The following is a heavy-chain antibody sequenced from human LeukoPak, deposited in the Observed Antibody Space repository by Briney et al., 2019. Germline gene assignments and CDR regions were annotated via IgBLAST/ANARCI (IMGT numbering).Heavy chain of an antibody. CDR1: GGSISSYY. D-gene: IGHD3-16*02. J-gene: IGHJ6*02. CDR3: ARDTLHGYRPYYYYGMDV. V-gene: IGHV4-59*01. Sequence: SETLSLTRTVSGGSISSYYWSWIRQPPGKGLEWIGYIYYSGSTNYNPSLKSRVTISVDTSKNQFSLKLSSVTAADTAVYYCARDTLHGYRPYYYYGMDVWGQGTTVTVSS. CDR2: IYYSGST.